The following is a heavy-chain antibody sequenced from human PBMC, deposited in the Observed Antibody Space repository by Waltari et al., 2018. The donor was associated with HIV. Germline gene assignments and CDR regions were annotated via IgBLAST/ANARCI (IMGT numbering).Heavy chain of an antibody. J-gene: IGHJ4*02. V-gene: IGHV4-39*01. CDR2: IYYSGST. D-gene: IGHD3-3*01. CDR1: GGSISSSSYY. CDR3: ARLGPDHDFWSGYNLAIPIDY. Sequence: QLQLQESGPGLVKPSETLSLTCTVSGGSISSSSYYWGWIRQPPGKGLEWIGSIYYSGSTYYNPSLKSRVTISVDTSKNQFSLKLSSVTAADTAVYYCARLGPDHDFWSGYNLAIPIDYWGQGTLVTVSS.